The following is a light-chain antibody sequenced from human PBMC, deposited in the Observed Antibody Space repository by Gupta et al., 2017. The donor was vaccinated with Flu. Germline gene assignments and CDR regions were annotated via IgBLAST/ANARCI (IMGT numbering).Light chain of an antibody. CDR1: SSNIGNNY. J-gene: IGLJ2*01. CDR2: ENN. Sequence: QSVLTQPPSVSAAPGQKVTVSCSGSSSNIGNNYVAWYQQLPGTATKLLIYENNKRPSGIPDRFSGSKSGTSATLGITGLQTGDEADYYCGTWDSSLSAVLFGGGTKLTVL. V-gene: IGLV1-51*02. CDR3: GTWDSSLSAVL.